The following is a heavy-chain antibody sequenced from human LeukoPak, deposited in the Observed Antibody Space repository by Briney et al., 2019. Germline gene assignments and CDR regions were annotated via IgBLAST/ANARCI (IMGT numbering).Heavy chain of an antibody. CDR3: ARRTRSAYSSSLPDV. J-gene: IGHJ6*04. V-gene: IGHV4-34*01. D-gene: IGHD6-6*01. Sequence: PETLSLTCAVYGGSFSGYYWSWIRQPPGKGLEWIGEINHSGSTNYNPSLKSRVTISVDTSKNQFSLKLSSVTAADTAVYYCARRTRSAYSSSLPDVWGKGTTVTVSS. CDR1: GGSFSGYY. CDR2: INHSGST.